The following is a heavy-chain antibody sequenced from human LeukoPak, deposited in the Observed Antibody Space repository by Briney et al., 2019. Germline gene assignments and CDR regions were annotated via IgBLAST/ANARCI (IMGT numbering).Heavy chain of an antibody. V-gene: IGHV4-4*07. CDR1: GVSISSYY. D-gene: IGHD3-3*01. CDR3: ARDRGEWLSGPYYFDY. Sequence: SETLSLTCTVSGVSISSYYWSWMRQPAGKGLEWIGRIYTSWSTNYNPSLKSRVTMSVDTSKNQFSLKLSSVTAADTAVYYCARDRGEWLSGPYYFDYWGQGTLVTVSS. CDR2: IYTSWST. J-gene: IGHJ4*02.